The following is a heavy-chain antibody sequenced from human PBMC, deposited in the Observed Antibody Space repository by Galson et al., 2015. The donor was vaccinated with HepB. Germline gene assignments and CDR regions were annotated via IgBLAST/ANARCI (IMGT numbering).Heavy chain of an antibody. D-gene: IGHD6-13*01. CDR3: VRSGDFSGYSSR. J-gene: IGHJ4*02. V-gene: IGHV3-73*01. Sequence: SLRLSCAASGFTFSGSAIHWVRQASGKGPEWIGHIRSKAAKFAAVYVPSLKGRFTISRADSKNLAYLHMRSLKTDDTAVYYCVRSGDFSGYSSRWGQGTLVTVSS. CDR2: IRSKAAKFAA. CDR1: GFTFSGSA.